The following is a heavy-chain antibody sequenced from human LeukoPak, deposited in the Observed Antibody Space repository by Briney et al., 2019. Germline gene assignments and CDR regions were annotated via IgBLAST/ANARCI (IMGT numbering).Heavy chain of an antibody. CDR3: ARAGHCTNGICYTADFDY. CDR2: IRYDGSNK. D-gene: IGHD2-8*01. Sequence: GGSLRLSCAASGFIFSNYGMHWVRQAPGKELGWVAFIRYDGSNKYYADSVKGRFTISRDNSKNTLYLQMNSLRAEDTAAYYCARAGHCTNGICYTADFDYWGQGTLVTVSS. J-gene: IGHJ4*02. CDR1: GFIFSNYG. V-gene: IGHV3-30*02.